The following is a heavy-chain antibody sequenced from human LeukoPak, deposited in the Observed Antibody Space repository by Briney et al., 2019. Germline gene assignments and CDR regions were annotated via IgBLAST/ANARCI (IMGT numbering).Heavy chain of an antibody. CDR2: IIPIFGTA. CDR3: ARDAHYGSGSSFDF. J-gene: IGHJ4*02. CDR1: GGTFSNYA. D-gene: IGHD3-10*01. V-gene: IGHV1-69*01. Sequence: SVKVSCKASGGTFSNYAVSWVRPAPGRGLEWMGEIIPIFGTANYAQKFQGRVTLTADESTSTAYLDLSSLRSEDTAVYYCARDAHYGSGSSFDFWGQGTLATVSS.